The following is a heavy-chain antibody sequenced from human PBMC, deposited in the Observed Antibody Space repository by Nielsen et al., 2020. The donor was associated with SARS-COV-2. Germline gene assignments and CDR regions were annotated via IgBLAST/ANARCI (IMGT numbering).Heavy chain of an antibody. CDR1: GGSISSYY. V-gene: IGHV4-59*13. D-gene: IGHD3-22*01. CDR3: ARGTYYYDSSGYYDFDY. J-gene: IGHJ4*02. CDR2: IYYSEST. Sequence: SETLSLTCTVSGGSISSYYWSWIRQPPGKGLEWIGYIYYSESTNYNPSLKSRVTISVDTSKNQFSLKLSSVTAADTAVYYCARGTYYYDSSGYYDFDYWGQGTLVTVSS.